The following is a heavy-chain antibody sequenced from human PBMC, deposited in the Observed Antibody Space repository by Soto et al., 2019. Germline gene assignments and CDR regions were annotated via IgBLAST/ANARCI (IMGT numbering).Heavy chain of an antibody. V-gene: IGHV1-2*04. CDR2: INPNSGGT. D-gene: IGHD5-18*01. CDR1: GYTFTGYY. J-gene: IGHJ6*02. CDR3: AREIGYSYGAGSYYYYGMDV. Sequence: ASVKVSCKASGYTFTGYYMNWVRQAPGQGLEWMGWINPNSGGTNYAQKFQGWVTMTRDTSISTAYMELSRLRSDDTAVYYCAREIGYSYGAGSYYYYGMDVWGQGTTVTVSS.